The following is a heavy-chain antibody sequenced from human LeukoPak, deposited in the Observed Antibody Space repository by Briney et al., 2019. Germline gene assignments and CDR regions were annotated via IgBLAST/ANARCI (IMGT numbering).Heavy chain of an antibody. J-gene: IGHJ4*02. CDR1: GGSFRGYY. CDR3: ARGDYGDYEDY. D-gene: IGHD4-17*01. CDR2: INHSGST. V-gene: IGHV4-34*01. Sequence: PSETLSLTCAVYGGSFRGYYWSWIRQPPGKGLEWIGEINHSGSTNYNPSLKSRVTISVDTSKNQFSLKLSSVTAADTAVYYCARGDYGDYEDYWGQGTLVTVSS.